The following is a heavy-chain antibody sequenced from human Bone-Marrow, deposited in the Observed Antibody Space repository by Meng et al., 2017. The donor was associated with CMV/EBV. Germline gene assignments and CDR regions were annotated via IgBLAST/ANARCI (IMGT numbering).Heavy chain of an antibody. J-gene: IGHJ6*02. CDR2: IIPIFGKA. D-gene: IGHD3-3*01. V-gene: IGHV1-69*05. CDR3: ARDRRFQFYGRDV. Sequence: SVKGSCKASGGTFSSYAISWVRQAPGQELEWMGGIIPIFGKANYAQKFQGRVTITTDESTSTAYMELSSLRPEDTAVYYCARDRRFQFYGRDVWGQGTTVTVSS. CDR1: GGTFSSYA.